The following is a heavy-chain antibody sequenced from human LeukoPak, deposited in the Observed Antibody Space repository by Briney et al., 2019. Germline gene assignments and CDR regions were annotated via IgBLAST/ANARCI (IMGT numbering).Heavy chain of an antibody. Sequence: GRSLRLSCAASGFTFSSYAMHWVRQAPGKGLEWVAVISYDGSNKYYADSVKGRFTISRDNSKNTLYLQMNSLRAEDTAVYYCARDSSSSGYWGQGTLVTVSS. D-gene: IGHD6-13*01. J-gene: IGHJ4*02. CDR2: ISYDGSNK. CDR1: GFTFSSYA. CDR3: ARDSSSSGY. V-gene: IGHV3-30-3*01.